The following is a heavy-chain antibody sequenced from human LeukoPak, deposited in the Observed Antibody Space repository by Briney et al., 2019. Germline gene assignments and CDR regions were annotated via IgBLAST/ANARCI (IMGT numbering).Heavy chain of an antibody. Sequence: SVTLSLTCTVSGGSISSYYWSWIRQPPGKGLEWIGYIYYSGSTNYNPSLKSRVTISVDTSKNQFSLKLSSVTAADTAVYYCARERLVGATNCFDPWGQGTLVTVSS. D-gene: IGHD1-26*01. CDR2: IYYSGST. CDR1: GGSISSYY. J-gene: IGHJ5*02. V-gene: IGHV4-59*01. CDR3: ARERLVGATNCFDP.